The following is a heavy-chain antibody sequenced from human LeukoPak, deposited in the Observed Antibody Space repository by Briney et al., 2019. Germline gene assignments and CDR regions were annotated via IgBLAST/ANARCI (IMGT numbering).Heavy chain of an antibody. CDR3: AKDTHYDFWSGYPDY. Sequence: PGGSLRLSCAASGFTFSSHAMSWVRQAPGKGLEWVSAISGSGGSTYYADSVKGRFTISRDNSKNTLYLQMNSLRAEDTAVYYCAKDTHYDFWSGYPDYWGQGTLVTVSS. CDR1: GFTFSSHA. D-gene: IGHD3-3*01. CDR2: ISGSGGST. V-gene: IGHV3-23*01. J-gene: IGHJ4*02.